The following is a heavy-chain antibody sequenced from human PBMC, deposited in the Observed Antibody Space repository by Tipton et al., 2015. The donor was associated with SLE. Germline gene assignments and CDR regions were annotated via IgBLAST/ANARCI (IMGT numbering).Heavy chain of an antibody. J-gene: IGHJ5*02. Sequence: TLSLTCTVSGGSISSSSYYWGWIRQPPGKGLEWIGSIYYSGSTYYNPSLKSRVTISVDTSKNQFSLKLSSVTAADTAVYYCARALRGGSGRRWFDPWGQGTLVTVSS. D-gene: IGHD6-19*01. V-gene: IGHV4-39*01. CDR3: ARALRGGSGRRWFDP. CDR2: IYYSGST. CDR1: GGSISSSSYY.